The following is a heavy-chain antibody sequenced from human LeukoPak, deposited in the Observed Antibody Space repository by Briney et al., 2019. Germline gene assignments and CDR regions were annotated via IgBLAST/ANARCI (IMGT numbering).Heavy chain of an antibody. CDR3: ARDSEPCSSWADNWFDP. J-gene: IGHJ5*02. CDR2: IWYDGSNK. D-gene: IGHD6-13*01. Sequence: GGSLRLSCAASGFTFSSYGMHWVRQAPGKGLEWVAVIWYDGSNKYYADSVKGRFTISRDNSKNTLYLQMNSLRAEDTAVYYCARDSEPCSSWADNWFDPWGQGTLVTVSS. CDR1: GFTFSSYG. V-gene: IGHV3-33*01.